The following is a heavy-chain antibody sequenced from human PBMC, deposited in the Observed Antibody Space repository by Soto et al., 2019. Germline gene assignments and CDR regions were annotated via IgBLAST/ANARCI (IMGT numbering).Heavy chain of an antibody. J-gene: IGHJ6*02. CDR2: ISGSGGST. CDR1: GFTFSSYA. CDR3: AKDEALARVAVGATNYGMDV. V-gene: IGHV3-23*01. D-gene: IGHD1-26*01. Sequence: LRLSCAASGFTFSSYAMSWVRQAPGKGLEWVSAISGSGGSTYYADSVKGRFTISRDNSKNTLYLQMNSLRAEDTAVYYCAKDEALARVAVGATNYGMDVWGQGTTVTVSS.